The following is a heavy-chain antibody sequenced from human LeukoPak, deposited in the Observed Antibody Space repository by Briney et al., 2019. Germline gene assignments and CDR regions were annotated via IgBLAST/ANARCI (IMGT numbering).Heavy chain of an antibody. CDR1: GDSISTYY. Sequence: SETLSLTCSVSGDSISTYYWNWIRQPPEKGLEWIGYISNSGSTTYNPSLKSRVTISVDTAKNQFSLKLKSVTAADTAVYYCATEIVATNSFDYWGQGTLVTVSS. J-gene: IGHJ4*02. CDR3: ATEIVATNSFDY. CDR2: ISNSGST. V-gene: IGHV4-4*08. D-gene: IGHD5-12*01.